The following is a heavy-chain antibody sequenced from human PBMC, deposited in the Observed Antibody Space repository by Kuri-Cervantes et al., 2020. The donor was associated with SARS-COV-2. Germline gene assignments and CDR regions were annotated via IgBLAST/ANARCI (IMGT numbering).Heavy chain of an antibody. CDR2: INAGNGNT. J-gene: IGHJ4*02. CDR3: ARVGQYYYDSSGHNRLDY. V-gene: IGHV1-3*01. D-gene: IGHD3-22*01. Sequence: ASVKVSCKASGYTFTSYAMHWVRQAPGQRLEWMGWINAGNGNTKYSQKFQGRVTMTTDTSTSTAYMELRSLRSDDTAAYYCARVGQYYYDSSGHNRLDYWGQGTLVTVSS. CDR1: GYTFTSYA.